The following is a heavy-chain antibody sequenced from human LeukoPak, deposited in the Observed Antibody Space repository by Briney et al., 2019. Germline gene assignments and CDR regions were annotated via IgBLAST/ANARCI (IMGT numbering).Heavy chain of an antibody. CDR3: AKVKSSVAVVITPPFEQ. D-gene: IGHD3-22*01. CDR2: VSRSGGRT. CDR1: GFTFSSYA. Sequence: GGSLRLSCAASGFTFSSYAMSWVRQAPGKGLEWVSGVSRSGGRTYYADSVKGRYTISRDNSKNTLYLQMNSLRAEDTAVYYCAKVKSSVAVVITPPFEQWGQGTLVTVSS. J-gene: IGHJ4*02. V-gene: IGHV3-23*01.